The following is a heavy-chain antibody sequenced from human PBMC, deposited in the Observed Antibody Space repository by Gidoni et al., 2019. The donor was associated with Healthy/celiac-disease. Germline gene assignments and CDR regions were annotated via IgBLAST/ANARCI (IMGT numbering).Heavy chain of an antibody. J-gene: IGHJ4*02. V-gene: IGHV3-23*01. Sequence: EVQLLESGGGLVQPGGSLRLSCAASGFTFSSYAMGWVRQAPGKGREGCPVIGGSGGSKYDADSGKGRLTIARDNPKNTLYLQMNSRRAEDTAVYDCAKGGGGYYGSGSYPYWGQGTLVTVSS. CDR2: IGGSGGSK. D-gene: IGHD3-10*01. CDR3: AKGGGGYYGSGSYPY. CDR1: GFTFSSYA.